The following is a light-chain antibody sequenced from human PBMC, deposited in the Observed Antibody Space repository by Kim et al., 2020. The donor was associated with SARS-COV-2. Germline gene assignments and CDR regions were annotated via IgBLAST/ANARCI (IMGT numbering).Light chain of an antibody. CDR3: QQTYSHPRIT. Sequence: GDRVTITCRASQSIITYLNWYQQKPGKDPKLLIYAASSLQSGVPSRFSGSGSGTDFALTINNLQPEDFATYYCQQTYSHPRITFGQGTRLEIK. CDR2: AAS. V-gene: IGKV1-39*01. CDR1: QSIITY. J-gene: IGKJ5*01.